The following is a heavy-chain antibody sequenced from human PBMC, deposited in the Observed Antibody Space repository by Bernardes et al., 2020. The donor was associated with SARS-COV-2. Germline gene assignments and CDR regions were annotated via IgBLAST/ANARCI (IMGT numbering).Heavy chain of an antibody. CDR2: ISSSGSYM. CDR1: GFTFSNFD. Sequence: GGSLRLSCAASGFTFSNFDMNWVRQAPGKGLEWVSSISSSGSYMYYTDSVKGRFTISRDNAKNSLSLQMNSLRAEDTAVYYCARGWQHLVVWGQGTLVTVSS. CDR3: ARGWQHLVV. J-gene: IGHJ4*02. D-gene: IGHD6-13*01. V-gene: IGHV3-21*01.